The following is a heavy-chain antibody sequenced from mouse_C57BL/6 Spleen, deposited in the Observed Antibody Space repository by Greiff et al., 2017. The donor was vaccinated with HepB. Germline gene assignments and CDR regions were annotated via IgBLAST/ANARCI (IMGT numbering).Heavy chain of an antibody. Sequence: EVKLVESGGDLVKPGGSLKLSCAASGFTFSSYGMSWVRQTPDKRLEWVATISSGGSYTYYPDSVKGRFTISRDNAKNTLYLQMSSLKSEDTAMYYCARQGGYYLDYWGQGTTLTVSS. D-gene: IGHD1-1*02. V-gene: IGHV5-6*02. CDR2: ISSGGSYT. CDR1: GFTFSSYG. J-gene: IGHJ2*01. CDR3: ARQGGYYLDY.